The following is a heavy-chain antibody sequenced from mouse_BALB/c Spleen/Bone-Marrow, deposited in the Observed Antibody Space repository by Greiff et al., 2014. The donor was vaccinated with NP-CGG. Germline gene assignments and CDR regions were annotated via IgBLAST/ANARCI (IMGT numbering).Heavy chain of an antibody. J-gene: IGHJ2*01. CDR2: ISYSGST. D-gene: IGHD2-4*01. CDR3: ARYDYDGVDY. V-gene: IGHV3-2*02. Sequence: EVKLMESGPGLVKPSQSLSLTCTVTGYSITSDYAWNWIRQFPGNKLEWMGYISYSGSTSYNPSLKSRISITRDTSKNQSFLQLNSVTTEDTATYYCARYDYDGVDYWGQGTTLTVSS. CDR1: GYSITSDYA.